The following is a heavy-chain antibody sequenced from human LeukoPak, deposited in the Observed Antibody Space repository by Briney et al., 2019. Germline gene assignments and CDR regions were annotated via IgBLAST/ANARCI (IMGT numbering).Heavy chain of an antibody. CDR1: GLTVSSGY. CDR2: IYNDGST. V-gene: IGHV3-53*01. Sequence: QPGGSLRLSCAASGLTVSSGYMSWVRQAPGKGLEWVSIIYNDGSTYYADSMKGRFTISRDNSKNTLYLQVNSLRAEDTAMYYCARNILFAFDIWGQGTMVTVSS. J-gene: IGHJ3*02. CDR3: ARNILFAFDI.